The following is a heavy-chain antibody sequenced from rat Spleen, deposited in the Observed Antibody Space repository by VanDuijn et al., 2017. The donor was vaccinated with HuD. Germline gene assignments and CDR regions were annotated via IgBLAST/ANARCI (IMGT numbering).Heavy chain of an antibody. Sequence: QVQLKESGPGLVQPSQTLSLTCTVSGFSLSNYGVIWVRQPPGKGLEWMGVIWGNGETNYTSALKSRLSINRDTSKSQVFLKVNNLQTEDTAMYFCTRAWANNYFDHWGQGVMVTVSS. CDR1: GFSLSNYG. J-gene: IGHJ2*01. D-gene: IGHD4-6*01. V-gene: IGHV2-13*01. CDR3: TRAWANNYFDH. CDR2: IWGNGET.